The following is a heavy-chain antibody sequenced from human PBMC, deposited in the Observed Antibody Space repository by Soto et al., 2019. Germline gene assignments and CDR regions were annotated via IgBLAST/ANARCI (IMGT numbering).Heavy chain of an antibody. J-gene: IGHJ5*02. CDR3: ASNRIAAAGTGGGWFEP. D-gene: IGHD6-13*01. V-gene: IGHV1-18*01. CDR2: ISAYNGNT. Sequence: ASVKVSCKASGYTFTSYGISWVRQAPGQGLEWMGWISAYNGNTNYAQKLQGRVTMTTDTSTSTAYMELRSLRSDDTAVYYCASNRIAAAGTGGGWFEPWGQGTLVTVSS. CDR1: GYTFTSYG.